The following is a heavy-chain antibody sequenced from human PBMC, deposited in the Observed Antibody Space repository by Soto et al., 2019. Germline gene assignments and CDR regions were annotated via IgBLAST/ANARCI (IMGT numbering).Heavy chain of an antibody. CDR1: GGSISSGGYY. Sequence: SETLSLTCTVSGGSISSGGYYWSWIRQHPGKGLEWIGYIYYSGSTYYNPSLKSRVTISVDTSKNQFSLKLSSVTAADTAVYYCARDSARGSYEFDYWGQGTLVTVPS. J-gene: IGHJ4*02. D-gene: IGHD1-26*01. CDR3: ARDSARGSYEFDY. V-gene: IGHV4-31*03. CDR2: IYYSGST.